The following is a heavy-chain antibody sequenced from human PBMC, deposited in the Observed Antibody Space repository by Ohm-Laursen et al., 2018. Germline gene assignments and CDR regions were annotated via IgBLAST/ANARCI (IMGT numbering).Heavy chain of an antibody. CDR2: ISVYNGNT. J-gene: IGHJ4*02. CDR3: ARGDTYGFDY. CDR1: GYTFTNYD. V-gene: IGHV1-18*04. Sequence: ASVKVSCKASGYTFTNYDISWVRQAPGQGLEWTGRISVYNGNTNYAQKLQGRVTMTTDTSTSTAYMELRSLRSDDTAVYYCARGDTYGFDYWGQGTLVTVSS. D-gene: IGHD3-10*01.